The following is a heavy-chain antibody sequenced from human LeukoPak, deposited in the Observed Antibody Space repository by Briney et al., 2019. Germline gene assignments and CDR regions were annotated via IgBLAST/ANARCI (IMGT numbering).Heavy chain of an antibody. V-gene: IGHV4-34*01. Sequence: SETLSLTCAVYGGSFSGYYWSWIRQPPGKGLEWIGEINHSGSTNYNPSLKSRVTMSVDTSKNQFSLKLSSVTAADTAVYYCAREEVRGVGSDYWGQGTLVTVSS. CDR2: INHSGST. CDR3: AREEVRGVGSDY. CDR1: GGSFSGYY. D-gene: IGHD3-10*01. J-gene: IGHJ4*02.